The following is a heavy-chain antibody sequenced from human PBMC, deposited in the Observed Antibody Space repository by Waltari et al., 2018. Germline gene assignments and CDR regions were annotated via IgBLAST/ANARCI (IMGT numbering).Heavy chain of an antibody. V-gene: IGHV4-34*01. CDR3: ATGPEYSYGSYFDY. Sequence: QVQLQQWGAGLLKPSETLSLTCAVYGGSFSGYYWSWIRQPPGKGLEWIGEINHSGSTNHNPSLKSRVTISVDTSKNQFSLKLSSVTAADSAVYYCATGPEYSYGSYFDYWGQGTLVTVSS. D-gene: IGHD5-18*01. CDR1: GGSFSGYY. J-gene: IGHJ4*02. CDR2: INHSGST.